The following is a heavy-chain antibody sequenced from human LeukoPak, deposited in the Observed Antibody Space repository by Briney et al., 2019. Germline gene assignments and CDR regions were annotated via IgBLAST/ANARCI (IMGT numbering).Heavy chain of an antibody. CDR3: ARARSSGGSYYFDY. J-gene: IGHJ4*02. CDR1: GFTFSSYS. V-gene: IGHV3-21*01. D-gene: IGHD2-15*01. Sequence: GGSLRLSCAASGFTFSSYSMNWVRQAPGKGLEWVSSISSSSSYIYYADSVKGRFTISRDNSKNTLYLQMNSLRAEDTAVYYCARARSSGGSYYFDYWGQGTLVTVSS. CDR2: ISSSSSYI.